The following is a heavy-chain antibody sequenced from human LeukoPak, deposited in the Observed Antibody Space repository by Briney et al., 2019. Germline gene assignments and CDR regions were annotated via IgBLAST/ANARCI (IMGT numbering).Heavy chain of an antibody. J-gene: IGHJ6*02. V-gene: IGHV1-46*01. CDR2: INCSGGTT. CDR1: GYTFTNFY. Sequence: GASVKISCKTSGYTFTNFYLHWVRQAPGQGLEWMGIINCSGGTTNYAQKFQGRVSITRDTSTSAVYMDLSSLRSEDTAVYYCAAIVRTPSYSSSWYVPDPTRPDVWGQGTTVTVSS. D-gene: IGHD6-13*01. CDR3: AAIVRTPSYSSSWYVPDPTRPDV.